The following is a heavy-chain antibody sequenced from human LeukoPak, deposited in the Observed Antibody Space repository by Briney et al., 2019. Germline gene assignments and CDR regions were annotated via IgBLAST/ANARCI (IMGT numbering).Heavy chain of an antibody. CDR3: ARGGPDYNDAFDI. D-gene: IGHD4-11*01. CDR2: INPNSGGT. CDR1: GYTFTSYG. J-gene: IGHJ3*02. V-gene: IGHV1-2*02. Sequence: ASVKVSCKASGYTFTSYGINWVRQAPGQGLEWMGWINPNSGGTNYAQKFQGRVTMTRDTSISTAYMELSRLRSDDTAVYYCARGGPDYNDAFDIWGQGTMVTVSS.